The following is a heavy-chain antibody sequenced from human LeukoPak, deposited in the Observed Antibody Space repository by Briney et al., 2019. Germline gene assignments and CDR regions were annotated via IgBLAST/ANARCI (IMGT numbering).Heavy chain of an antibody. D-gene: IGHD3-10*01. V-gene: IGHV3-48*03. J-gene: IGHJ6*03. CDR2: ISSSGSTI. CDR3: ARGQIWFGEYHYMDV. Sequence: GGSLRLSCAASGFTFSSYEMNWVRQAPGKGLEWVSYISSSGSTIYYADSVKGRFTISRDNAKNSLYLQMNSLRAEDTAVYYCARGQIWFGEYHYMDVWGKGTTVTISS. CDR1: GFTFSSYE.